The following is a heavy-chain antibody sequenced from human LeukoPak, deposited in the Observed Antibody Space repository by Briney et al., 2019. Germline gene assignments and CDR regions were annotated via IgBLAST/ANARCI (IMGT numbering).Heavy chain of an antibody. Sequence: GGSLRLSCAASGFTFSTYYMSWVRQAPGTGLEWVANIKQDGSEKYYVDSVKGRFTISRDNAKNSLYLQMNSLRAEDTALYYCAKVGDSSSWYGYYFDYWGQGTLVTVSS. J-gene: IGHJ4*02. D-gene: IGHD6-13*01. V-gene: IGHV3-7*03. CDR3: AKVGDSSSWYGYYFDY. CDR1: GFTFSTYY. CDR2: IKQDGSEK.